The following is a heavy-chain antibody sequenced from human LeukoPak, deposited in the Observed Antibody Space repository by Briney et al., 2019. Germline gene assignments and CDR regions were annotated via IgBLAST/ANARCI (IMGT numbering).Heavy chain of an antibody. CDR3: ARGGMGGIIISPGYYDY. CDR1: GFTFSGSA. D-gene: IGHD3-10*01. Sequence: PGGSLRLSCAASGFTFSGSAMHWVRQASGKGLEWVGRIRSKANNYATSYGASVKGRFTISRDNSKNTLYLQMNSLRAEDTAVYYCARGGMGGIIISPGYYDYWGQGTLVTVSS. CDR2: IRSKANNYAT. J-gene: IGHJ4*02. V-gene: IGHV3-73*01.